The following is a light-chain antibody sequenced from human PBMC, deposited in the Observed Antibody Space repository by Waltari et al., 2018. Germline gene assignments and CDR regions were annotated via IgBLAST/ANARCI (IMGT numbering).Light chain of an antibody. V-gene: IGKV3-11*01. CDR3: HQRSSWPLT. J-gene: IGKJ4*01. CDR1: QSVTTY. Sequence: EIVMTQSPATLSLSPGERATLSCRASQSVTTYLGWIQQKPGQAPRLLIYDASKRATGIPARFSGSGSGNDFTLTISNLEPEDFAIYYCHQRSSWPLTFGGGTRVEI. CDR2: DAS.